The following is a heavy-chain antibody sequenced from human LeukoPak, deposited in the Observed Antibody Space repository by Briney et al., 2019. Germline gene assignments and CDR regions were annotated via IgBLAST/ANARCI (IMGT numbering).Heavy chain of an antibody. D-gene: IGHD1-14*01. CDR1: GGSFSDYY. J-gene: IGHJ4*02. CDR2: INHSGTS. CDR3: ASNRPLRSDTCRYYIDS. V-gene: IGHV4-34*01. Sequence: SETLSLTCAVYGGSFSDYYWSWVRQSPGKGLEWIGEINHSGTSNYNPSLRSRLTISVDTPKNQFSLSLSSLTAADTAVYYCASNRPLRSDTCRYYIDSWGQGTLVTVSS.